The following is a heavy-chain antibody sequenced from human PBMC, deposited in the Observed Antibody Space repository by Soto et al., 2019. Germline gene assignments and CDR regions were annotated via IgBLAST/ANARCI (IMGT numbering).Heavy chain of an antibody. V-gene: IGHV4-34*01. Sequence: SETLSLTCAVYGGSFSGYYWSWIRQPPGKGLEWIGEINHSGSTNYNPSLKSRVTISVDTSKNQFSLKLSSVTAADTAVYYCARGFPTYYYGSSGYYYYYYGMDVWGQGTTVTVSS. CDR3: ARGFPTYYYGSSGYYYYYYGMDV. CDR2: INHSGST. CDR1: GGSFSGYY. D-gene: IGHD3-22*01. J-gene: IGHJ6*02.